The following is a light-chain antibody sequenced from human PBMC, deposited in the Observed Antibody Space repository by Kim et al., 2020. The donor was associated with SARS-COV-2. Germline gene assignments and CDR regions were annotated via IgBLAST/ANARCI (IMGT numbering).Light chain of an antibody. J-gene: IGKJ2*01. CDR1: QSISSY. Sequence: DIQMTQSPSSLSASVGDRVTITCRASQSISSYLHWYQQKPGKAPKLLIYAASSLQGGVPSRFTGSGSGTDFTLTISSLQPEDFATYYCQQTYSTPYTFGQGTKLEI. CDR3: QQTYSTPYT. CDR2: AAS. V-gene: IGKV1-39*01.